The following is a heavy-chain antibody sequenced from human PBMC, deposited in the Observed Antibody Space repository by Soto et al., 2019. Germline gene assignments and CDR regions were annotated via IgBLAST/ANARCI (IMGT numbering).Heavy chain of an antibody. D-gene: IGHD6-13*01. V-gene: IGHV3-30*18. Sequence: GGSLRLSCAASGFTFSSYGMHWVRQAPGKGLEWVAVISYDGSNKYYADSVKGRFTISRDNSKNTLYLQMNSLRAEDTAVYYCAKDGSSWHGRGGLAYWGQGTLVTVSS. CDR2: ISYDGSNK. CDR3: AKDGSSWHGRGGLAY. J-gene: IGHJ4*02. CDR1: GFTFSSYG.